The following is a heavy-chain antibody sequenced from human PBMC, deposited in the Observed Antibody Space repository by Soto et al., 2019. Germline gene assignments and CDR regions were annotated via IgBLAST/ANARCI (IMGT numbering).Heavy chain of an antibody. CDR1: GASFSVDSYY. D-gene: IGHD6-25*01. CDR3: ARAAGGVNWYYGLDV. J-gene: IGHJ6*02. Sequence: QVQLQESGSGLVTPSETLSLTCSVSGASFSVDSYYWVWIRQPPGKWLEWIGNIDYIGDTYYNPSLKSRVTISADTFKSQFSLKVTSVTAADTAMYYCARAAGGVNWYYGLDVWGQGTTVTVSS. CDR2: IDYIGDT. V-gene: IGHV4-39*01.